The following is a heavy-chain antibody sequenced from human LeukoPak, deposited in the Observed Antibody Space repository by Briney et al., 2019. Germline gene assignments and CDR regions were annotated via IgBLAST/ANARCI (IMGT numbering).Heavy chain of an antibody. CDR1: GGSISSSSYY. V-gene: IGHV4-39*01. CDR2: INHSGST. CDR3: ARQGVAVAGLWYYYMDV. J-gene: IGHJ6*03. Sequence: SETLSLTCTVSGGSISSSSYYWGWIRQPPGKGLEWIGEINHSGSTNYNPSLKSRVTISVDTSKNQFSLKLSSVTAADTAVYYCARQGVAVAGLWYYYMDVWGKGTTVTISS. D-gene: IGHD6-19*01.